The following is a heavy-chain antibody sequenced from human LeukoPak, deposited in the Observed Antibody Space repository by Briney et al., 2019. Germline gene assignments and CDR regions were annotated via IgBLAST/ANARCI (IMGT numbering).Heavy chain of an antibody. J-gene: IGHJ4*02. CDR2: IYPDDSDT. D-gene: IGHD6-13*01. V-gene: IGHV5-51*01. CDR1: GYSFTSYW. Sequence: GESQKISCKGSGYSFTSYWIGWVRQMPGKGLEWMGIIYPDDSDTRYSPSFQGQVTISADKSISTAYLQWSSLKASDSAMYYCARTIAAAGNTFDYWGQGALVTVSS. CDR3: ARTIAAAGNTFDY.